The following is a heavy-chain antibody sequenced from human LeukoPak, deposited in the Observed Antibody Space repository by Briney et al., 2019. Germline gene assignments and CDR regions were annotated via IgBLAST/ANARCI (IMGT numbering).Heavy chain of an antibody. CDR1: GFTFSSYS. V-gene: IGHV3-21*01. D-gene: IGHD2-2*01. J-gene: IGHJ6*02. CDR3: ARDRAMPGYGMDV. CDR2: ISSSSSYI. Sequence: PGGSLRLSCAASGFTFSSYSMNWVRQAPGKGLEWVSSISSSSSYIYYADSVKGRFTISRDNSKNTLYLQMNSLRAEDTAVYYCARDRAMPGYGMDVWGQGTTVTVSS.